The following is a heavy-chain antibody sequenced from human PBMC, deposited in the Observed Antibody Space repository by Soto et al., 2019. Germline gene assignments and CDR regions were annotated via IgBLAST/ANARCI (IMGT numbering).Heavy chain of an antibody. V-gene: IGHV1-69*13. Sequence: SVKVSCKASGYTFSNYGISWVRQAPGQGLEWMGGIIPIFGTANYAQKFQGRVTITADESTSTAYMELSSLRSEDTAVYYCASDLYGMDVWGQGTTVTVS. CDR3: ASDLYGMDV. CDR2: IIPIFGTA. CDR1: GYTFSNYG. J-gene: IGHJ6*02.